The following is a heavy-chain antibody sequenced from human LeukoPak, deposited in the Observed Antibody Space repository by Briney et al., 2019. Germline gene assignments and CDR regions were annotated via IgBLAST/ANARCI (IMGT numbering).Heavy chain of an antibody. CDR1: GGTFSSYA. CDR2: IIPIFGTA. J-gene: IGHJ5*02. D-gene: IGHD4-17*01. Sequence: SVKVSCKASGGTFSSYAISWVRQAPGQGLEWMGGIIPIFGTANYAQKFQGRVTITADESTSTTYMELSSLRSEDTAVYYCASLKGHTVTTSDWFDPWGQGTLVTVSS. CDR3: ASLKGHTVTTSDWFDP. V-gene: IGHV1-69*13.